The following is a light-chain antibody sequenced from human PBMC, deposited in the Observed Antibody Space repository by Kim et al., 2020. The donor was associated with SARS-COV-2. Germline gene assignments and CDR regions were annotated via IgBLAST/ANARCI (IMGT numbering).Light chain of an antibody. CDR1: SSGVGGYKY. CDR3: SSYIRGSTNYV. Sequence: QSITYSCTGTSSGVGGYKYVSWYQQHPGKAPKLVIYEVSNRPSGVSNRFSGSKSGNTASLTISGLQAEDEADYYCSSYIRGSTNYVFGTGTKVTVL. V-gene: IGLV2-14*01. J-gene: IGLJ1*01. CDR2: EVS.